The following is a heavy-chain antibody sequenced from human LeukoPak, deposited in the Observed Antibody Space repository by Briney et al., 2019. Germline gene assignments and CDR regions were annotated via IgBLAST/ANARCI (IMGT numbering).Heavy chain of an antibody. CDR1: GYSFTSYW. Sequence: PGESLKISCKGSGYSFTSYWISWVRQMPGKGLGWMGRIDPSDSYTNYSSSFQGHVTISADKSISTAYLQWSSLKASDTAMYYCARRGTEPYGMDVWGQGTTVTVSS. D-gene: IGHD1-1*01. J-gene: IGHJ6*02. V-gene: IGHV5-10-1*01. CDR2: IDPSDSYT. CDR3: ARRGTEPYGMDV.